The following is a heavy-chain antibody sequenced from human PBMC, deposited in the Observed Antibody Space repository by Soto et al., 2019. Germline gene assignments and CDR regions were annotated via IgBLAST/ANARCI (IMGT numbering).Heavy chain of an antibody. CDR3: ARPTMVRGGKTYYYYGMEV. CDR2: INPNSGGT. Sequence: GASVKVSCKASGYTFTGYYMHWVRQAPGQGLEWMGWINPNSGGTNYAQKFQGRVTMTRDTSISTAYMELSRLRSDDTAVYYCARPTMVRGGKTYYYYGMEVWGQGTTVTVSS. CDR1: GYTFTGYY. J-gene: IGHJ6*02. D-gene: IGHD3-10*01. V-gene: IGHV1-2*02.